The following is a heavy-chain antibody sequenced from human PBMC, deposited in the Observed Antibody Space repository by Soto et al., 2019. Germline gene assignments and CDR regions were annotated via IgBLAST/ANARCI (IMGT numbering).Heavy chain of an antibody. CDR2: ISAYNGNT. D-gene: IGHD3-9*01. V-gene: IGHV1-18*01. CDR1: GYTFTSYG. J-gene: IGHJ6*02. CDR3: ASTHYGMTGHEVYYYYYGMDV. Sequence: ASVKVSCKASGYTFTSYGISWVRQAPGQGLEWMGWISAYNGNTNYAQKLQGRVTMTTDTSTSTAYMELRSLRSDDTAVYYCASTHYGMTGHEVYYYYYGMDVWGQGTTVTVSS.